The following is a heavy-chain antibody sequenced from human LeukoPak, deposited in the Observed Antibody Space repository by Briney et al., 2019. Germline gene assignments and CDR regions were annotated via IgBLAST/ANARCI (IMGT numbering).Heavy chain of an antibody. CDR3: AKDHLYYYDSSGYYLSDY. J-gene: IGHJ4*02. V-gene: IGHV3-23*01. D-gene: IGHD3-22*01. CDR2: ISGSGGST. Sequence: PGGSLRLSCAASGFTFSSYAMSWVRQAPGKGLEWVSAISGSGGSTYYADSVKGRFTISRDNSKNTLYLQMNSLRAEDTAVYYCAKDHLYYYDSSGYYLSDYWGQGTLVTVSS. CDR1: GFTFSSYA.